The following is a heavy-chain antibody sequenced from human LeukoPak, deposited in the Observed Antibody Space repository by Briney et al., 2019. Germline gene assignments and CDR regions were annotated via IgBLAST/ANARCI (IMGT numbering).Heavy chain of an antibody. CDR1: GGTFSSYA. V-gene: IGHV1-69*05. J-gene: IGHJ6*03. Sequence: GASVKVSCKASGGTFSSYAISWVRQAPGQGLEWMGGIIPIFGTASYAQKFQGRVTITTDESTSTAYMELSSLRSEDTAVYYCARDVVVPAAIRYDYYYYMDVWGKGTTVTVSS. CDR3: ARDVVVPAAIRYDYYYYMDV. CDR2: IIPIFGTA. D-gene: IGHD2-2*02.